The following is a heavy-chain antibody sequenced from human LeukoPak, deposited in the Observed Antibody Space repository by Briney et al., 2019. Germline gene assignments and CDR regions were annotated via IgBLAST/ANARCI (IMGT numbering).Heavy chain of an antibody. CDR2: FDPEDGET. CDR1: GYTLTELS. Sequence: ASVNVSCKVSGYTLTELSMHWVRQAPGKGLEWMGGFDPEDGETIYAQKFQGRVTMTEDTSTDTAYMELSSLRSEDTAVYYCASSITIFGVVIWSHLPNWGQGTLVTVSS. CDR3: ASSITIFGVVIWSHLPN. V-gene: IGHV1-24*01. J-gene: IGHJ4*02. D-gene: IGHD3-3*01.